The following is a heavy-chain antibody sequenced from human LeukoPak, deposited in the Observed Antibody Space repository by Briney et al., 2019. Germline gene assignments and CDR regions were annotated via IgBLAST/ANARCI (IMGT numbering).Heavy chain of an antibody. CDR2: IYTSGST. CDR3: ARDRSGYDDAFDI. D-gene: IGHD3-10*01. J-gene: IGHJ3*02. V-gene: IGHV4-4*07. CDR1: GGSISSYY. Sequence: KASETLSLTCTVSGGSISSYYWSWIRQPAGKGLEWIGRIYTSGSTNYNPSLKSRVTMSVDTSKNQSSLRLSSVTAADTAVYYCARDRSGYDDAFDIWGQGTMVTVSS.